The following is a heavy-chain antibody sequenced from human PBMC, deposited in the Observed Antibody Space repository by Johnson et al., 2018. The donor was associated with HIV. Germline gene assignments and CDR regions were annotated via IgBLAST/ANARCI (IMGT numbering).Heavy chain of an antibody. CDR2: IKQDGSEK. J-gene: IGHJ3*02. V-gene: IGHV3-7*05. Sequence: VQLLESVGGLVQPGGSLRLSCAASGFTFSSYWMTWVRQAPGKGLEWVANIKQDGSEKKYVDSVKGRFTISRDNAKNSLHLQMNSLRAEDTAVYYCAKDGGMTTVVTLALDIWGQGTMVTVSS. CDR3: AKDGGMTTVVTLALDI. D-gene: IGHD4-23*01. CDR1: GFTFSSYW.